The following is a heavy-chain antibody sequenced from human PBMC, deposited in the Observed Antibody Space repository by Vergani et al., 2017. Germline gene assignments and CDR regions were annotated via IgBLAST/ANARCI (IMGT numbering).Heavy chain of an antibody. D-gene: IGHD2-15*01. J-gene: IGHJ4*02. V-gene: IGHV1-46*01. Sequence: QVQLVQSGAEVKKPGASVKVSCKASGYTFTSYYMHWVRQAPGQGLEWMVIINPSGGSTSYAQKFQGRVTMTRDTSTSTVYMELSSLRSEDTAVYYCAREMVRGVVAATANFDYWGQGTLVTVSS. CDR3: AREMVRGVVAATANFDY. CDR1: GYTFTSYY. CDR2: INPSGGST.